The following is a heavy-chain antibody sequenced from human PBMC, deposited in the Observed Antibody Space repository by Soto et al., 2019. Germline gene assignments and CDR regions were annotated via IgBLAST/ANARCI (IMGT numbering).Heavy chain of an antibody. J-gene: IGHJ4*02. CDR2: ISGYNGNT. Sequence: QVQLVQSGPEVKKPGASVKVSCKASGYTFTNYGISWVRQAPGQGLEWMGWISGYNGNTHYPQNLQGRVTMTTDTSTSAAYMELRSLRSDDTAVYYCARDRGDNYGHPQIFDYWGQGTLVTVSS. CDR3: ARDRGDNYGHPQIFDY. D-gene: IGHD5-18*01. V-gene: IGHV1-18*01. CDR1: GYTFTNYG.